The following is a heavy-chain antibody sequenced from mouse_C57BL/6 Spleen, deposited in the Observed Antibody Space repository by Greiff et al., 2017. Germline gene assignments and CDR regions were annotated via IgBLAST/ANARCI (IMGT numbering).Heavy chain of an antibody. J-gene: IGHJ1*03. CDR2: IHPNSGST. CDR3: ARSLRSSRLYFDV. CDR1: GYTFTSYW. Sequence: QVQLQQPGAELVKPGASVKLSCKASGYTFTSYWMHWVKQRPGQGLEWIGMIHPNSGSTNYNEKFKSKATLTVDKSSSTAYMQLSSLTSEDSAVYYCARSLRSSRLYFDVWGTGTTGTGSS. V-gene: IGHV1-64*01. D-gene: IGHD1-1*01.